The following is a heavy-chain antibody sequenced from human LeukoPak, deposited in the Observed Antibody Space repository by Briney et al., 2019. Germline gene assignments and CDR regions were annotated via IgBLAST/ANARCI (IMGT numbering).Heavy chain of an antibody. CDR1: GFTVSSNY. D-gene: IGHD6-13*01. J-gene: IGHJ5*02. CDR2: ISGSGSST. V-gene: IGHV3-23*01. Sequence: PGGSLRLSCAASGFTVSSNYMSWVRQAPGKGLEWVSSISGSGSSTYYADSVKGRFTISRDSSKNTLYLQMNSLRAEDTGVYYCAKIATAAGDWFDPWGQGTLVTVSS. CDR3: AKIATAAGDWFDP.